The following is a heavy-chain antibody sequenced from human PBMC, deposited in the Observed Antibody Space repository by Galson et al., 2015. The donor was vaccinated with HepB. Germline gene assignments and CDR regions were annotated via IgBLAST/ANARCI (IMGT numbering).Heavy chain of an antibody. V-gene: IGHV1-18*01. CDR1: GYTFTNYG. D-gene: IGHD1-26*01. CDR3: ARGTKLYSAHVCFDS. CDR2: ISAYNGNT. J-gene: IGHJ4*02. Sequence: SVKVSCKASGYTFTNYGISWLRQAPGPGLEWMGWISAYNGNTFYALKLPDRVTMISDTSTSTVHVELRSMTADDTAMYYCARGTKLYSAHVCFDSWGQGTLVAVSA.